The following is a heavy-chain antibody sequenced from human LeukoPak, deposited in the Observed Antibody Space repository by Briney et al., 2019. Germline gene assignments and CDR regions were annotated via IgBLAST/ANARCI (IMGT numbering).Heavy chain of an antibody. D-gene: IGHD2-2*01. Sequence: GGSLRLSCAASGFTFSSYDMHWVRQATGKGLEWVSDIGTAGDTYYPGSVKGRFTISRENAKNSLYLQMNSLRAGDTAVYYCARDCSSTSCAGAFDIWGQGTMVTVSS. V-gene: IGHV3-13*01. CDR3: ARDCSSTSCAGAFDI. J-gene: IGHJ3*02. CDR2: IGTAGDT. CDR1: GFTFSSYD.